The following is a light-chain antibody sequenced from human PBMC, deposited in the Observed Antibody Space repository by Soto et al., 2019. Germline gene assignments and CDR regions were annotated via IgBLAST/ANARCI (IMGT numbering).Light chain of an antibody. CDR2: NTY. CDR1: SSSVSTSYY. CDR3: VLYMGSGISV. V-gene: IGLV8-61*01. Sequence: QTVVTQEPSISVSPGGTVTLTCRLSSSSVSTSYYPSWYQQTPGQAPRTLIYNTYTRSSGVPDRFSASILGDKAALTITGAQADDESDYYCVLYMGSGISVFGGGTKLTVL. J-gene: IGLJ2*01.